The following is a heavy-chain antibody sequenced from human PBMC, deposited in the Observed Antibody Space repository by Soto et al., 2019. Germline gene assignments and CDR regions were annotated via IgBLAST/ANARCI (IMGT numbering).Heavy chain of an antibody. D-gene: IGHD6-6*01. Sequence: EVQLLESGGGLVQPGGSLRLSCAASGFTFSTYAMSWVRQAPGKGLEWVSAISGSGGSTYYADSVKGRFTISRDKSKXXXXXXXXXXXXXXXXXXXXXXXXXXTFSSSSHWGQGTLVTVSS. V-gene: IGHV3-23*01. CDR1: GFTFSTYA. J-gene: IGHJ4*02. CDR2: ISGSGGST. CDR3: XXXXXXTFSSSSH.